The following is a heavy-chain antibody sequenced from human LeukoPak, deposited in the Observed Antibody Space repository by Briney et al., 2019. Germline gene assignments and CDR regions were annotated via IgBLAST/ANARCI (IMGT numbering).Heavy chain of an antibody. V-gene: IGHV3-30*02. D-gene: IGHD6-13*01. J-gene: IGHJ4*02. CDR2: IRYDGSNK. CDR3: AKDIDSSSWYYFDY. Sequence: GGSLRLSCAASGFTFSSYGMYWVRQAPGKGLEWVAFIRYDGSNKYYADSVKGRFTVSRDNSKNTLYLQMNSLRAEDTALYYCAKDIDSSSWYYFDYWGQGTLVTVSS. CDR1: GFTFSSYG.